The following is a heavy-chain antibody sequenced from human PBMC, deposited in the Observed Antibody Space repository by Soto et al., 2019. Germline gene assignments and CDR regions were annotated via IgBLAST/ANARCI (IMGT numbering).Heavy chain of an antibody. D-gene: IGHD4-4*01. Sequence: QITLKESGPTLVKPTQPLTLTCTFSGFSLSTSGVGVGWIRQPPGKSLEWLALIDWNDDKRYSPSLKSRLTIAKDTSKNQVVLNMTTMDPVDTATYFCARRPRYSNYVDYWGQGTLVTVSS. V-gene: IGHV2-5*01. J-gene: IGHJ4*02. CDR1: GFSLSTSGVG. CDR3: ARRPRYSNYVDY. CDR2: IDWNDDK.